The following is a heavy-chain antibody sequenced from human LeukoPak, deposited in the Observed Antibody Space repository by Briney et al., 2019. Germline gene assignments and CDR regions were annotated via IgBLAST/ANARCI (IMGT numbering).Heavy chain of an antibody. V-gene: IGHV3-11*01. CDR1: GFTFSDYY. Sequence: PGGSLRLSCAASGFTFSDYYMSWIRQAPGKGLEWVSYINSSGSIIYYADSVKGRFTISRDNAKNSLYLQMNSLRAEDTAVYYCARDMVRDDGDAFDIWGQGTMVTVSS. CDR3: ARDMVRDDGDAFDI. CDR2: INSSGSII. D-gene: IGHD3-10*01. J-gene: IGHJ3*02.